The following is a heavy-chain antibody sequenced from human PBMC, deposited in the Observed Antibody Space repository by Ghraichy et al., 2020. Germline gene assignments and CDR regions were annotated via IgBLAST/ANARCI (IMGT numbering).Heavy chain of an antibody. CDR3: ARHRPLGYCSSTSCYTYFDR. Sequence: SETLSLTCAVYGGSFSGYYWSWIRQPPGKGLEWIGEINHSGSTNYNPSLKSRVTISVDTSKNQFSLKLSSVTAADTAVYYCARHRPLGYCSSTSCYTYFDRWGRGTLVTVSS. D-gene: IGHD2-2*02. J-gene: IGHJ2*01. V-gene: IGHV4-34*01. CDR1: GGSFSGYY. CDR2: INHSGST.